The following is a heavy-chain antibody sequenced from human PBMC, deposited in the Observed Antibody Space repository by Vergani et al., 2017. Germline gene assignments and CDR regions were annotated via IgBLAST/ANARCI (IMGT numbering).Heavy chain of an antibody. CDR1: GFTFSTYA. CDR2: LTGGDGST. V-gene: IGHV3-23*01. D-gene: IGHD2-15*01. Sequence: EVQLLESGGSLKQPGGSVRLSCAASGFTFSTYAMHWVRQAPGKGLEWVSALTGGDGSTYYADSFKGRFIISRDNSRDTLYLQMNSLRSEDTALYYCAQYLRYSTDGLPDSWGPGTLVIVSS. CDR3: AQYLRYSTDGLPDS. J-gene: IGHJ4*02.